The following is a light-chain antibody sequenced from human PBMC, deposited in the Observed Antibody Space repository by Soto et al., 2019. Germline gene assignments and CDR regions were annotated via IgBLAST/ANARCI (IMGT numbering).Light chain of an antibody. CDR3: QQSYSTPPIT. V-gene: IGKV1-39*01. Sequence: DIQMTQSPSSLSASVGDRVTITCRASQRISSYLNWYQQKPGKAPKLLIYAASSLQSGVPSRFSGSGSGTDFPLTISSLQPEDFATYYCQQSYSTPPITFGQGTRLEIK. CDR2: AAS. CDR1: QRISSY. J-gene: IGKJ5*01.